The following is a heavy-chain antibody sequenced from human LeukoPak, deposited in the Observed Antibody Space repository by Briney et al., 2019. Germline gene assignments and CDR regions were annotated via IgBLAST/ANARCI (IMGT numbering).Heavy chain of an antibody. CDR2: IYPNSGGT. CDR1: GYTFTSYN. D-gene: IGHD2-21*02. CDR3: ARSYLCGGDCYSYYYYYYGMDV. Sequence: AAVKVSCKASGYTFTSYNMNWVRQGPGQGLEWMGWIYPNSGGTNYAQKFQGRVTMTRDTSISTAYMELSRLRSDDMAVYYCARSYLCGGDCYSYYYYYYGMDVWGQGTTVTVSS. J-gene: IGHJ6*02. V-gene: IGHV1-2*02.